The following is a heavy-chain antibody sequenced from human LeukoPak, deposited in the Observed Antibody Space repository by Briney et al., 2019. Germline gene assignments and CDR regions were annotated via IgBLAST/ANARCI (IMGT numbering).Heavy chain of an antibody. D-gene: IGHD2-2*01. CDR2: MNPNSGNT. CDR3: ARVEVYCSSTSCYLGYNWFDP. V-gene: IGHV1-8*01. Sequence: GASVKVSCKASGYTFTSYDVNWVRQATGQGLEWMGWMNPNSGNTGYAQKFQGRVTMTRNTSISTAYMELSSLRSEDTAVYYCARVEVYCSSTSCYLGYNWFDPWGQGTLVTVSS. J-gene: IGHJ5*02. CDR1: GYTFTSYD.